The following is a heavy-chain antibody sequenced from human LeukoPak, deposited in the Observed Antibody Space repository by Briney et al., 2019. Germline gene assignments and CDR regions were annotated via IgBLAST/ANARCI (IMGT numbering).Heavy chain of an antibody. D-gene: IGHD3-9*01. CDR3: ARDDISTDYYFDH. V-gene: IGHV3-21*01. CDR2: ISSSSSYT. CDR1: GFTFSSYT. Sequence: PGGSLRLSCAASGFTFSSYTINWVRQAPGKGLEWVSSISSSSSYTYYADSVKGRFSISRDNARNSLYLQMNSLRAEDTAVYYCARDDISTDYYFDHWGQGTLVTVSS. J-gene: IGHJ4*02.